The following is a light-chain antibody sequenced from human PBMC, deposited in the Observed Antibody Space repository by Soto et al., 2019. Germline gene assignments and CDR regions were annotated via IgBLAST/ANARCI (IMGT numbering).Light chain of an antibody. V-gene: IGKV1-5*03. J-gene: IGKJ1*01. Sequence: DIQMTQCPSSVCASVGDRGTVPCRAIQGISRWLAWYQQKPGEAPKLLIYKASTLKSGVPSRFSGSGSGTEFTLTISSLHPDDVATYYCQHYNSYSEAFGQGTKVDIK. CDR3: QHYNSYSEA. CDR1: QGISRW. CDR2: KAS.